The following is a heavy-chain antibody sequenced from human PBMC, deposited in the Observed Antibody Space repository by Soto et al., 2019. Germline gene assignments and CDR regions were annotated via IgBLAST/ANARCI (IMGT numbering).Heavy chain of an antibody. J-gene: IGHJ4*02. CDR2: ILVGGST. CDR3: ARGILIGTAFY. Sequence: PGGSLRLSCAVSGFICSSYDMSWVRQAPGKGLEWVSTILVGGSTHYEDAVKGRFTISRDTSKNSMYLQMNSLRAEDTAVYYCARGILIGTAFYWGQGTPVTVSS. D-gene: IGHD1-7*01. V-gene: IGHV3-23*01. CDR1: GFICSSYD.